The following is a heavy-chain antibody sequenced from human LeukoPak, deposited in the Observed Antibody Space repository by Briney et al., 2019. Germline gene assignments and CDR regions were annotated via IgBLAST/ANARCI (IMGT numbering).Heavy chain of an antibody. D-gene: IGHD1-20*01. Sequence: GGSLRLSCAASGFTFSDYSMNWVRRAPGRGLEWISYIGLASGFVSYADSVKGRFTISSDTARNSVYLQMNSLRAEDTAVYYCARDHNWAFDSWGQGTLVTVSS. CDR1: GFTFSDYS. CDR2: IGLASGFV. CDR3: ARDHNWAFDS. J-gene: IGHJ4*02. V-gene: IGHV3-21*05.